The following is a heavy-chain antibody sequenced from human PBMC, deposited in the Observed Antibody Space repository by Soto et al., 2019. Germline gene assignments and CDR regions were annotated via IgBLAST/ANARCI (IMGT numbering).Heavy chain of an antibody. J-gene: IGHJ4*02. V-gene: IGHV3-23*01. CDR1: GFTFSSYA. CDR2: ISGSGGST. Sequence: GGYLRLSCAASGFTFSSYAMSWVRQAPGKGLEWVSAISGSGGSTYYADSVKGRFTISRDNSKNTLYLQMNSLRAEDTAVYYCAKDLGVISPWFEYYFDYWGQGTLVTVSS. D-gene: IGHD3-16*01. CDR3: AKDLGVISPWFEYYFDY.